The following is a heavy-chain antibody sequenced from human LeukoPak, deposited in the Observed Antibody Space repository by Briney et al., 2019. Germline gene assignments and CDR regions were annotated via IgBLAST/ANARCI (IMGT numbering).Heavy chain of an antibody. CDR1: GFTFSDYY. CDR2: ISSSSSYT. CDR3: ARALYDSSGYYFDY. D-gene: IGHD3-22*01. V-gene: IGHV3-11*05. J-gene: IGHJ4*02. Sequence: SLRLSCAASGFTFSDYYMSWSRQAPGKGLEWVSYISSSSSYTNYADYVKGRFTISRDNAKTSLYLQMNSLRAEDTAVYYCARALYDSSGYYFDYWGQGTLVTVSS.